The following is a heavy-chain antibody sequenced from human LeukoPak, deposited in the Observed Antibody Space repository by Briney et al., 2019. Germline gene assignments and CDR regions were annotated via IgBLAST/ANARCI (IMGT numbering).Heavy chain of an antibody. V-gene: IGHV3-30-3*01. CDR3: AKGFRYFDY. Sequence: GGSLRLSCAASGFTFSSYAMHWVRQAPGKGLEWVAVISYDGSNKYYADSVKGRFTISRDNSKNTLYLQMNSLRAEDTAVYYCAKGFRYFDYWGQGTLVTVPS. CDR1: GFTFSSYA. J-gene: IGHJ4*02. D-gene: IGHD3-9*01. CDR2: ISYDGSNK.